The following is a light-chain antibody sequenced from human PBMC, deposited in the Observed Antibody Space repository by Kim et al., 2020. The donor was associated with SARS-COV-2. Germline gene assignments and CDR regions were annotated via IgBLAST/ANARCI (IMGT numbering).Light chain of an antibody. J-gene: IGKJ4*02. CDR3: QQIYSTPLT. CDR2: ASS. Sequence: APVVNRFTITCLASQSISSYLNWYQQKPGKAPKLLIYASSSLQSGVPSRFSGSGSGTDFTPPISSLQPEDFATYYCQQIYSTPLTFGGGTKVDIK. CDR1: QSISSY. V-gene: IGKV1-39*01.